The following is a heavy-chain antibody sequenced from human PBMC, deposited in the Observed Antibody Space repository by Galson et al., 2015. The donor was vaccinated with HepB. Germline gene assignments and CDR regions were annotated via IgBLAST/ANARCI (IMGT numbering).Heavy chain of an antibody. CDR3: ARAVVPAAISANYYYYYYMDV. D-gene: IGHD2-2*02. J-gene: IGHJ6*03. V-gene: IGHV3-7*01. CDR1: GFTFSSYW. CDR2: IKQDGSEK. Sequence: SLRLSCAASGFTFSSYWMSWVRQAPGKGLEWVANIKQDGSEKYYVDSVKGRFTISRDNAKNSLYLQMNSLRAEDTAVYYCARAVVPAAISANYYYYYYMDVWGKGTTVTVSS.